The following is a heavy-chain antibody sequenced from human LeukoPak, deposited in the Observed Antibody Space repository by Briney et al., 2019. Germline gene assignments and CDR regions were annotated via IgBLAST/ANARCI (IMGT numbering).Heavy chain of an antibody. CDR3: ARGKIVAAGTCGY. CDR2: IYYSGST. J-gene: IGHJ4*02. CDR1: GGSISSYY. D-gene: IGHD6-13*01. V-gene: IGHV4-59*01. Sequence: SETLSLTCTVSGGSISSYYWSWIRQPPGKGLEWIGYIYYSGSTNYKPSLKSRATISVDTSKNQFSLKLSSVTAADTAVYYCARGKIVAAGTCGYWGQGTLVTVSS.